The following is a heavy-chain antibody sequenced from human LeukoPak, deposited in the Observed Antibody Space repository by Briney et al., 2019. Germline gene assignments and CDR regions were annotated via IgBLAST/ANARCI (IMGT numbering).Heavy chain of an antibody. V-gene: IGHV4-34*01. J-gene: IGHJ6*02. Sequence: PSETLSLTCAVYDGSFSGYYWSWIRQPPGKGLEWIGEINHSGSTNYNPSLKSRVTISVDTSKNQFSLKLSSVTAADTAVYYCARGIQLWSGYYYYYGMDVWGQGTTVTVSS. CDR3: ARGIQLWSGYYYYYGMDV. CDR2: INHSGST. CDR1: DGSFSGYY. D-gene: IGHD5-18*01.